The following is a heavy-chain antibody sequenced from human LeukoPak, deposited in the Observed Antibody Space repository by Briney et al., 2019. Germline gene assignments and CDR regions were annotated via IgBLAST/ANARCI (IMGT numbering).Heavy chain of an antibody. D-gene: IGHD3-3*01. Sequence: SETLSLTCTVSGGSMGNYYWNWIRQAAGKGLEWIGRIYTSGSTNYNPSPKSRVSMSVDTSRNQFSLNLSSVTAADTAVYYCAREWSGYYYFDYWGQGAPVTVSS. CDR2: IYTSGST. CDR1: GGSMGNYY. J-gene: IGHJ4*02. CDR3: AREWSGYYYFDY. V-gene: IGHV4-4*07.